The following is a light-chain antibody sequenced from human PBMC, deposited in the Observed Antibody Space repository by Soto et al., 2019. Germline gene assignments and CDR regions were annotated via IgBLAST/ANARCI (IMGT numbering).Light chain of an antibody. CDR3: FSYSSDQIAM. CDR1: GTDPSDYTF. J-gene: IGLJ3*02. CDR2: DVT. Sequence: QSALTQPASVSGSPGQSITISCSGTGTDPSDYTFVSWYQQHPGNAPRLLIFDVTNRPSGVSDRFSGSKSGNTASLTISGLQPQDEAEYFCFSYSSDQIAMFGGGTKLTVL. V-gene: IGLV2-14*03.